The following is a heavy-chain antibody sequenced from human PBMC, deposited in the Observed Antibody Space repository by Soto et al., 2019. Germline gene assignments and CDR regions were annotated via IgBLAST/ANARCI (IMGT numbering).Heavy chain of an antibody. J-gene: IGHJ4*02. V-gene: IGHV3-7*01. D-gene: IGHD3-3*01. Sequence: EVQLVESGGGLVQPGGSLRLSCAVSGVTFSNYWMTWVRQAPGKGLEWVANIKQDGTEKDYVDSVRGRFTISRDNAKNSLYLHMNSLRVEDTAVYYCATDVAYDDFEARMENWGQGTLVTVSS. CDR2: IKQDGTEK. CDR3: ATDVAYDDFEARMEN. CDR1: GVTFSNYW.